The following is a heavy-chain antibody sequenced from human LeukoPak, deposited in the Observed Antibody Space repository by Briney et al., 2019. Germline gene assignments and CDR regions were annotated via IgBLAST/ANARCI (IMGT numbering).Heavy chain of an antibody. CDR3: ARDRNLRERWPNY. CDR1: GYTFTGYY. Sequence: ASVKVSCKASGYTFTGYYMHWVRQAPGQGLEWMGWINPNSGGTNYAQKFQGRVTMTRDMSTSTVYMELSSLRSEDTAVYYCARDRNLRERWPNYWGQGTLVTVSS. CDR2: INPNSGGT. D-gene: IGHD4-23*01. V-gene: IGHV1-2*02. J-gene: IGHJ4*02.